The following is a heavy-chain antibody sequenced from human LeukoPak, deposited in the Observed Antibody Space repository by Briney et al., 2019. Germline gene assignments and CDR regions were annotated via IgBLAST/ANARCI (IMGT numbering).Heavy chain of an antibody. J-gene: IGHJ4*02. CDR1: DDSMSSTHFY. CDR3: ARRGGYKFAYNY. V-gene: IGHV4-39*01. Sequence: TSEILSLTCTVSDDSMSSTHFYWGWTRQPPGKGLEWIGSMSSSGSTYYNPSLKSRVTISVDTSKKQFSLNLSSVTVADTAVYYCARRGGYKFAYNYWGQGTLVTVSS. CDR2: MSSSGST. D-gene: IGHD5-18*01.